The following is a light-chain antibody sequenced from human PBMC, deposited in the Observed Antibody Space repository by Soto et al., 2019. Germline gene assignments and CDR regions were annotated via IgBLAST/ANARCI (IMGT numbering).Light chain of an antibody. J-gene: IGKJ1*01. CDR2: DAS. CDR3: QQYNNWPWT. CDR1: QSISSW. Sequence: DIQMTQSPSTLSASVGDRVTITCWASQSISSWLAWYQQKPGKAPKLLIYDASSLESGVPSRFSGSGSGTEFTLTISSLQSEDFAVYYCQQYNNWPWTFGQGTKVDI. V-gene: IGKV1-5*01.